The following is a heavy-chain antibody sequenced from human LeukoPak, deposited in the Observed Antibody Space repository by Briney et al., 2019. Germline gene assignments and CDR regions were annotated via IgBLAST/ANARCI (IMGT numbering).Heavy chain of an antibody. D-gene: IGHD4-17*01. CDR1: GGTFSSYA. CDR3: AREVGRFNDYGDYTSDY. J-gene: IGHJ4*02. Sequence: GASVTVSCKASGGTFSSYAISWVRQAPGQGLEWMGGIIPIFGTANYAQKFQGRVTITADESTSTAYMELSSLRSEDTAVYYCAREVGRFNDYGDYTSDYWGQGTLVTVSS. CDR2: IIPIFGTA. V-gene: IGHV1-69*13.